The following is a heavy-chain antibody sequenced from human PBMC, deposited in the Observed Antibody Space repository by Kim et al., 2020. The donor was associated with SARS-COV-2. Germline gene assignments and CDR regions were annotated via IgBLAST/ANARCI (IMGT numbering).Heavy chain of an antibody. V-gene: IGHV3-30*18. CDR1: GFTFSSYG. Sequence: GGSLRLSCAASGFTFSSYGMHWVRQAPGKGLEWVAVISYDGSNKYYADSVKGRFTISRDNSKNTLYLQMNSLRAEDTAVYYCAKDHVLGYSYGFYYYYYGMDVWRQGATVTVSS. J-gene: IGHJ6*02. CDR2: ISYDGSNK. CDR3: AKDHVLGYSYGFYYYYYGMDV. D-gene: IGHD5-18*01.